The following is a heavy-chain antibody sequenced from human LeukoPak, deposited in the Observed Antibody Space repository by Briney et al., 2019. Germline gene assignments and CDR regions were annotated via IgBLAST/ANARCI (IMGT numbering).Heavy chain of an antibody. CDR2: ISGSGGST. J-gene: IGHJ5*02. CDR1: GGSISSYY. Sequence: ETLSLTCTVSGGSISSYYWSWVRQAPGKGLEWVSAISGSGGSTYYADSVKGRFTISRDNSKNTLYLQMNSLRAEDTAVYYCAKARTTLWFDPWGQGTLVTVSS. V-gene: IGHV3-23*01. CDR3: AKARTTLWFDP. D-gene: IGHD4-17*01.